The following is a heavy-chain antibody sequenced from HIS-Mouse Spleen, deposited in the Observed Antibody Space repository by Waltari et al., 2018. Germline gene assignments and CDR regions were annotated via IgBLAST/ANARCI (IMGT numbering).Heavy chain of an antibody. Sequence: QVQPVEPGGGVVHPGRSLRLTCAASGFTFSGFVMPWVRQAPGNGLGWVAIISYDGSNKYYADSVKGRFTISRDNSKNTLYLQMNSLRAEDTAVYYCASHHIAALDYWGQGTLVTVSS. CDR2: ISYDGSNK. CDR1: GFTFSGFV. D-gene: IGHD6-6*01. V-gene: IGHV3-30-3*01. CDR3: ASHHIAALDY. J-gene: IGHJ4*02.